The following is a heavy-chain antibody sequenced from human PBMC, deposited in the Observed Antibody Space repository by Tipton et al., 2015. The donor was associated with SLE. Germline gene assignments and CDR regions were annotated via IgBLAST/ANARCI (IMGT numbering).Heavy chain of an antibody. J-gene: IGHJ4*02. CDR3: AKDSAFSNSWPVGY. D-gene: IGHD6-13*01. Sequence: QLVQSGGGVVQPGRSLRLSCAASGFTFKGFGMHWVRQAPGKGLEWVAVIWNDGTKTYYADSVKGRFTISRDNSKNTLDLQMDSLRTEDTAVYFCAKDSAFSNSWPVGYWGQGTLVTVSS. V-gene: IGHV3-33*06. CDR2: IWNDGTKT. CDR1: GFTFKGFG.